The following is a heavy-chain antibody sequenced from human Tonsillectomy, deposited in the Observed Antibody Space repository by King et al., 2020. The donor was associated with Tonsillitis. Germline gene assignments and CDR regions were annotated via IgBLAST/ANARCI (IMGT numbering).Heavy chain of an antibody. Sequence: VQLQQWGAGLLKPSETLSLTCAVYGGSFSGYYWSWVRQPPGKGLEWIGEINHSGSTNYNPSPKSRVTISLATSKNQFSLKLSSVTAADTAVYYCARERYCDWLIHYYGMDVWGQGTTVTVSS. CDR3: ARERYCDWLIHYYGMDV. J-gene: IGHJ6*02. CDR1: GGSFSGYY. CDR2: INHSGST. D-gene: IGHD3-9*01. V-gene: IGHV4-34*01.